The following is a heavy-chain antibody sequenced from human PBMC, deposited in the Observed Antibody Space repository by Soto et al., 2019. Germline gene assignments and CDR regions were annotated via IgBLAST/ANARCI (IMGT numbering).Heavy chain of an antibody. CDR3: ATSYDTGFDP. J-gene: IGHJ5*02. Sequence: QLQLVQSAAEVKKPGASVRVSCKAYGYPFIKYGISWIRQAPEQGLEWMGWIKVDSGYTNYAQKFQGRVTMTADTSSDTAFMEPRSLRLDDTAVYFCATSYDTGFDPWGQGTRVSVSS. CDR2: IKVDSGYT. CDR1: GYPFIKYG. D-gene: IGHD3-9*01. V-gene: IGHV1-18*04.